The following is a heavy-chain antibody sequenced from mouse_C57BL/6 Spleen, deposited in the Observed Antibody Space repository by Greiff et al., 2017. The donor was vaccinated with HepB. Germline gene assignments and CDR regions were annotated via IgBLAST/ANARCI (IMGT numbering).Heavy chain of an antibody. CDR2: ISSGSSTI. V-gene: IGHV5-17*01. J-gene: IGHJ3*01. Sequence: EVMLVESGGGLVKPGGSLKLSCAASGFTFSDYGMHWVRQAPEKGLEWVAYISSGSSTIYYADTVKGRFTISRDNAKNTLFLQMTSLRSEDTAMCYCAKGDITTVVAPSFAYWGQGTLVTVSA. CDR1: GFTFSDYG. CDR3: AKGDITTVVAPSFAY. D-gene: IGHD1-1*01.